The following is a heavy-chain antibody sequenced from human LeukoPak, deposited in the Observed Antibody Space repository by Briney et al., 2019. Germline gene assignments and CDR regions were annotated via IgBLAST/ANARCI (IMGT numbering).Heavy chain of an antibody. Sequence: ASVKVSCKASGYTFTSYGISWVRQAPGQGLEWMGWISAYNGNTNYAQKLQGRVTMTTDTSTSTAYMELRSLRSDDTAVYYCVRFTSSGWFGTEYYFDYWGQGTLVTVSS. CDR3: VRFTSSGWFGTEYYFDY. D-gene: IGHD6-19*01. CDR1: GYTFTSYG. CDR2: ISAYNGNT. J-gene: IGHJ4*02. V-gene: IGHV1-18*01.